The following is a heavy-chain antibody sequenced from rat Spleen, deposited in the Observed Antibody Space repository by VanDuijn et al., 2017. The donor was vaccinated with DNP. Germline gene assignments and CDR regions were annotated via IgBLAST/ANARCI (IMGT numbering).Heavy chain of an antibody. CDR1: GFNFNDYW. J-gene: IGHJ2*01. CDR3: TRGANWALDY. Sequence: EVKLVESGGGLVQPGRSLKLSCAASGFNFNDYWMGWVRQAPGKGLEWVASITAGGGNTYYRDSVKGRFTISRDNAKNTQFLQMDSLRSEDTATYFCTRGANWALDYWGQGVMVTVSS. D-gene: IGHD5-1*01. CDR2: ITAGGGNT. V-gene: IGHV5S13*01.